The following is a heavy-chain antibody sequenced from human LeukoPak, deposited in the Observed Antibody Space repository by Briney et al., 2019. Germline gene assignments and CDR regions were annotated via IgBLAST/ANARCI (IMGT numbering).Heavy chain of an antibody. CDR1: GFTFSDYY. Sequence: PGGSLRLSCAASGFTFSDYYMTWVRQAPGKGLEWVANIKPDGSQIYYVDSVKGRFTISRDNAKNSLYLQMNNLRAEDTAVYYCATDLNWETYWGQGTLVTVSS. D-gene: IGHD7-27*01. V-gene: IGHV3-7*01. CDR2: IKPDGSQI. CDR3: ATDLNWETY. J-gene: IGHJ4*02.